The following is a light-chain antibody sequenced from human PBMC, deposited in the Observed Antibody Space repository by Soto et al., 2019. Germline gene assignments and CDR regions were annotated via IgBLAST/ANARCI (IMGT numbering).Light chain of an antibody. J-gene: IGLJ1*01. CDR2: EVS. CDR1: SSDVGGYNY. CDR3: SSYTSSSTLV. V-gene: IGLV2-14*01. Sequence: QSALTQPASVSGSPGQSXTISCTGTSSDVGGYNYVSWYQQHPGKAPKLMIYEVSNRPSGVSNRFSGSKSGNTASLTISGLQAEDEADYYCSSYTSSSTLVFGTGTKVTVL.